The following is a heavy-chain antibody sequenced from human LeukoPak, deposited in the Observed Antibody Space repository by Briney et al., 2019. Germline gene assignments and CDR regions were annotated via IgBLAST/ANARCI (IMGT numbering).Heavy chain of an antibody. CDR1: GYSFTSYW. CDR2: IYPGDSDT. D-gene: IGHD1-1*01. Sequence: HGESLKISCQGSGYSFTSYWIGWVRQMPGKGLEWMGIIYPGDSDTRYSPSFQGQVTISADKSISTAYLQWSSLKASDTAMYYCARWENPRFNWKEYSYMDVWGKGTTVTVSS. CDR3: ARWENPRFNWKEYSYMDV. J-gene: IGHJ6*03. V-gene: IGHV5-51*01.